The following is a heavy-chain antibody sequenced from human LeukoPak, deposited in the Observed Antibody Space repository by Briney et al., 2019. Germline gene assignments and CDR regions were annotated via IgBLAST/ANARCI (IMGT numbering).Heavy chain of an antibody. V-gene: IGHV4-39*01. CDR1: GGSISSSSYY. J-gene: IGHJ5*02. Sequence: SETLSLTCTVSGGSISSSSYYWGWIRQPPGKGLEWIGSIYYSGSTYYNPSLKSRVTISVDTSKNQFSLKLNSVTAADTAVYYCARGDCTNGVCSKWFDPWGQGTLVTVSS. CDR2: IYYSGST. D-gene: IGHD2-8*01. CDR3: ARGDCTNGVCSKWFDP.